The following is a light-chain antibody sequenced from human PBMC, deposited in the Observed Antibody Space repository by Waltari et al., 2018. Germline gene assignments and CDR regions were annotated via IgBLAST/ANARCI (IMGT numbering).Light chain of an antibody. CDR2: GAS. Sequence: EVLLTQSPGTLPLSPGERATLSCRARQSVGRSLAWYQQKPGQAPRLLSYGASTRFTGITDRFSGSGSGTDVSLTISRREPEDFAVDYCQHYGGLPATVGQGTTVEIK. V-gene: IGKV3-20*01. J-gene: IGKJ1*01. CDR1: QSVGRS. CDR3: QHYGGLPAT.